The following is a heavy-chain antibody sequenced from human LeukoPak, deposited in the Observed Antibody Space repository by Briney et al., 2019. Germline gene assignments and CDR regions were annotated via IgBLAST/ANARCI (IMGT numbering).Heavy chain of an antibody. V-gene: IGHV3-23*01. CDR1: GFTFSSHG. D-gene: IGHD3-9*01. CDR2: ISPSGSIS. J-gene: IGHJ5*02. CDR3: ARDLDWGAFDA. Sequence: LPGGSLRLSCAASGFTFSSHGINWVRQAPGKGLEWVSGISPSGSISYYADSVKGRFTISRDNSKNTVSLQMNSLRAKDTALYYCARDLDWGAFDAWGQGTLVTVSS.